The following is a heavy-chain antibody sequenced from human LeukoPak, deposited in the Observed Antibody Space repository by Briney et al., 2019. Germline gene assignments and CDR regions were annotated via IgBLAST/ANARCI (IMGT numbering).Heavy chain of an antibody. CDR2: IYYSGST. D-gene: IGHD6-13*01. V-gene: IGHV4-31*03. Sequence: SENLSLTCTVSGGSISSGGYYWSWIRQHPGKGLEWIGYIYYSGSTYYNPSLKSRVTISVDTSKNQFSLKLSSVTAVDTAVYYCARDVSEAAADGVSFFDYWGQGTLVTVSS. CDR1: GGSISSGGYY. CDR3: ARDVSEAAADGVSFFDY. J-gene: IGHJ4*02.